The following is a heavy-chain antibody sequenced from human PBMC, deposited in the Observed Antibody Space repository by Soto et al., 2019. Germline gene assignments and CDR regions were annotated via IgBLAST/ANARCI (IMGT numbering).Heavy chain of an antibody. CDR1: GFTFSTYT. V-gene: IGHV3-21*01. J-gene: IGHJ6*02. CDR2: LSSTSNNK. Sequence: SLRLSCSSSGFTFSTYTMNWVRQAPGKGLEWVSSLSSTSNNKFYADSVKGRFTISRDNAKNSLFLQMNSLRAEDTAVYYCARAEGGGSSTNCHSYSMVVWGQGTTLTVSS. CDR3: ARAEGGGSSTNCHSYSMVV. D-gene: IGHD2-2*01.